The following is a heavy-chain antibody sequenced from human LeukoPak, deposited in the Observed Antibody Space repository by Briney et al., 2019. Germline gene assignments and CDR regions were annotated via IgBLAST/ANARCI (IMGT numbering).Heavy chain of an antibody. V-gene: IGHV1-69*04. D-gene: IGHD2-21*02. Sequence: ASVKVSCKASGGTFSSYAISWVRQAPGQGLEWMGRIIPILGIANYAQKFQGRVTITADKSTSTAYMELSSLRSEDTAVYYCARDYLAYCGGDCTNDAFDIWGQGTMVTVSS. CDR2: IIPILGIA. J-gene: IGHJ3*02. CDR1: GGTFSSYA. CDR3: ARDYLAYCGGDCTNDAFDI.